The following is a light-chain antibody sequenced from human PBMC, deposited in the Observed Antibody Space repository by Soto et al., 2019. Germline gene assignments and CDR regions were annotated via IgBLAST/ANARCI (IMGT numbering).Light chain of an antibody. Sequence: QSVLTQPPSASGTPGQRVTISCSGSSSNIGSNTVNWYQQLPGTAPKLLIYSNNQRPSGVPDRFSGSKSGTSASLDISGLQSEDEADDYCAAWYDSLNSWVFGGGTKLTVL. V-gene: IGLV1-44*01. CDR3: AAWYDSLNSWV. CDR1: SSNIGSNT. J-gene: IGLJ3*02. CDR2: SNN.